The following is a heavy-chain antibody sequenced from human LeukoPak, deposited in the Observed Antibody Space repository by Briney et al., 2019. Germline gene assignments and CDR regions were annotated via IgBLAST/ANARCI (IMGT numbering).Heavy chain of an antibody. V-gene: IGHV3-23*01. CDR3: ATDRPREYSSRQGFSDNWFDP. CDR1: GFTLSSYA. Sequence: GGSLSLSCVASGFTLSSYAMTWVRPPPGEGLDWVSSIIDSGGSTYYADYADCVKGRFTISRDNSKNTLYLQMTSLRAEDTAVYYCATDRPREYSSRQGFSDNWFDPWGQGTLVTVSS. J-gene: IGHJ5*02. CDR2: IIDSGGST. D-gene: IGHD3-22*01.